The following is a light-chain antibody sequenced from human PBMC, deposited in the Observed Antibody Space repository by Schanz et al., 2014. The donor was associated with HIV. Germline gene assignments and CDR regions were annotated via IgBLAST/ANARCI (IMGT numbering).Light chain of an antibody. V-gene: IGKV3-11*01. J-gene: IGKJ1*01. CDR3: QRYGSSRWT. CDR1: QSVSSH. Sequence: IVLTQSPASLSLSPGERATLSCRASQSVSSHLAWYQQKPGQAPRLLIYDAFNRATGVPARFSGSGSGTDFTLTISRLEPEDFAVYYCQRYGSSRWTFGQGTKVDLK. CDR2: DAF.